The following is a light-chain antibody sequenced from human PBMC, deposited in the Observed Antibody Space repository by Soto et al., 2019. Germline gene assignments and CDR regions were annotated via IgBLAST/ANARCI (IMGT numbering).Light chain of an antibody. CDR2: DAS. J-gene: IGKJ4*01. CDR3: QQFNGFPLT. CDR1: QDIGSA. Sequence: IQLTQSPSSLFASVGDRVTITCRAGQDIGSALAWYQQRPGKAPKLLLYDASNLEAGVPSSVSGSGSGTDFTLTITSLRPEDFATYYCQQFNGFPLTVGGGPKVQIK. V-gene: IGKV1-13*02.